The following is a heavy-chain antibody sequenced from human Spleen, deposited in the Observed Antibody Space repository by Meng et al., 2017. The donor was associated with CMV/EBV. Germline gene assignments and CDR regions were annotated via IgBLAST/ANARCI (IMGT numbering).Heavy chain of an antibody. CDR1: DYRTSGSYD. CDR3: ARERRGYNYVYYFRY. CDR2: MYYSGST. V-gene: IGHV4-31*02. Sequence: DYRTSGSYDWSWIRQYPGKGLEWIGYMYYSGSTYYNPSLKSRVTISVDTAKNQFSLKLSSVTAADTAVYYCARERRGYNYVYYFRYWGQGTLVTVSS. J-gene: IGHJ4*02. D-gene: IGHD5-18*01.